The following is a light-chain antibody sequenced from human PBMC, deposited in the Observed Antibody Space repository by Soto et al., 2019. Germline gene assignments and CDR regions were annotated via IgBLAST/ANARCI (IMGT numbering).Light chain of an antibody. J-gene: IGLJ2*01. CDR2: DVS. CDR3: CSYAGSYNRYVV. Sequence: QSVLTQPRSVSGSPGQSVTISCTGTSSDVGGYNYVSWYQQHPGKAPKLMIYDVSKRPSGVPDRFSGSKSGNTASLTISGLQAEDEADYYCCSYAGSYNRYVVFGGGTKLTVL. V-gene: IGLV2-11*01. CDR1: SSDVGGYNY.